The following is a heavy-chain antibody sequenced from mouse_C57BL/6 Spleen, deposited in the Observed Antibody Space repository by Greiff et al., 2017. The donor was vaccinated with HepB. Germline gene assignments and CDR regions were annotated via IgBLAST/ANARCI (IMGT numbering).Heavy chain of an antibody. J-gene: IGHJ4*01. CDR1: GFSLSTSGMG. Sequence: QVTLKVSGPGLLQSSQTLSLTCSFSGFSLSTSGMGVSWIRQPSGMGLEWLANIYWDDDKRYNPFLKSRLTISKDTSRNQVFLKITSVDTAATATYYCARRRDYDSLYAMDYWGQGTSVTVSS. V-gene: IGHV8-12*01. CDR3: ARRRDYDSLYAMDY. D-gene: IGHD2-4*01. CDR2: IYWDDDK.